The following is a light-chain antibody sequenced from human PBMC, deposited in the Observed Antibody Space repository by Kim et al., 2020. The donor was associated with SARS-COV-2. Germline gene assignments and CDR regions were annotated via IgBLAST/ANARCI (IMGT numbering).Light chain of an antibody. CDR1: QNIRRY. V-gene: IGKV1-39*01. Sequence: PSPSSLSASVGDRVTITCRASQNIRRYLNWYQQRPGKAPKLLMYAASTLQTGVPSRFTGSGSGTDFTLTINNLQPEDFATYYCQQSYITPGTFGQGTKLEI. J-gene: IGKJ2*02. CDR2: AAS. CDR3: QQSYITPGT.